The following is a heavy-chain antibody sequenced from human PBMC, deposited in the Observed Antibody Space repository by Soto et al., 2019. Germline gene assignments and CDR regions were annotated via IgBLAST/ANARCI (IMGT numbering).Heavy chain of an antibody. CDR1: GFTFSDAW. Sequence: EVPLVESGGGLVKPGGSLRLSCAASGFTFSDAWMSWVRQAPGKGLEWVGRIKSKTDGGTSDYAAPVKGRFTISRDDSKNTLYLQMNSLKIEDTAVYYRTTLRYDSSGYYYGFSDYWGQGTLVTVSS. CDR2: IKSKTDGGTS. D-gene: IGHD3-22*01. CDR3: TTLRYDSSGYYYGFSDY. J-gene: IGHJ4*02. V-gene: IGHV3-15*01.